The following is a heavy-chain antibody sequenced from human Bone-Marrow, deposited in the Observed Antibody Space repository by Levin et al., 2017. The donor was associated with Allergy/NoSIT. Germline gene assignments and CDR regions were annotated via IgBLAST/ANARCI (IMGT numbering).Heavy chain of an antibody. CDR3: ARAPLRYFHYYFDY. Sequence: SCAASGFTFSSYGMHWVRQAPGKGLEWVAVIWYDGSNKYYADSVKGRFTISRDNSKNTLYLQMNSLRAEDTAVYYCARAPLRYFHYYFDYWGQGTLVTVSS. V-gene: IGHV3-33*01. CDR2: IWYDGSNK. CDR1: GFTFSSYG. J-gene: IGHJ4*02. D-gene: IGHD3-9*01.